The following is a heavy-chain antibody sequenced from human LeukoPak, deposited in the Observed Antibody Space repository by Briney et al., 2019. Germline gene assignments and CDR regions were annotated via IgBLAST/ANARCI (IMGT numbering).Heavy chain of an antibody. D-gene: IGHD2-15*01. CDR2: ISYTGSS. V-gene: IGHV4-39*07. CDR3: VRDLGVGGSWPLDF. CDR1: GASVSTTSCL. Sequence: SETLSLTCVVSGASVSTTSCLWGWVRQTPGKGLEWIGSISYTGSSYYNRSLNSRVTMSLDPAKNHFSLRMTSLTAADTAVYYCVRDLGVGGSWPLDFWGPGTVVIVSS. J-gene: IGHJ4*02.